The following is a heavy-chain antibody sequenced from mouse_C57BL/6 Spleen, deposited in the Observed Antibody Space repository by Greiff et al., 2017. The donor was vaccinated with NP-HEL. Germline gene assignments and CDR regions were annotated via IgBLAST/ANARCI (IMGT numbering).Heavy chain of an antibody. D-gene: IGHD1-1*01. CDR1: GYTFTSYW. J-gene: IGHJ1*03. Sequence: QVQLQQPGAELVKPGASVKVSCKASGYTFTSYWMHWVKQRPGQGLEWIGRIHPSDSDTNYNQKFKGKATLTVDKSSSTAYMQLSSLTSEDSAAYYCAGGGSSYYYYWYFDVWGTGTTVTVSS. CDR3: AGGGSSYYYYWYFDV. CDR2: IHPSDSDT. V-gene: IGHV1-74*01.